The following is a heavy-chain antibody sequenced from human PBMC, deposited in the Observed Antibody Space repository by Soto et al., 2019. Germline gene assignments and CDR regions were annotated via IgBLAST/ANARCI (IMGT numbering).Heavy chain of an antibody. CDR2: IKRNSEGGTA. J-gene: IGHJ4*02. D-gene: IGHD1-26*01. CDR3: TTYRSWSDY. V-gene: IGHV3-15*01. CDR1: GFTFNDVR. Sequence: EVHLVQSGGGLGRPGGSLRLSCAASGFTFNDVRMSWVRQAPGKGLEWVGRIKRNSEGGTASYAAPVEGRFTISRDDSQSTLYLQMDSLKIEDTGIYYCTTYRSWSDYWRQGNLVIVSS.